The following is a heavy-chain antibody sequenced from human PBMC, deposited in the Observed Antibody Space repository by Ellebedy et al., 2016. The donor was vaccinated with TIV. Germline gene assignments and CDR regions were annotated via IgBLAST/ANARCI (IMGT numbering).Heavy chain of an antibody. CDR3: AKGFYDSDPPFDY. D-gene: IGHD3-22*01. CDR2: ISGSGGNT. J-gene: IGHJ4*02. V-gene: IGHV3-23*01. CDR1: GFTFSSYG. Sequence: PGGSLRLSCAASGFTFSSYGMHWVRQAPGKGLEWVSGISGSGGNTYYADSVKGRFAISRDNSKNTLYLQMDSLRAEDTAVYYCAKGFYDSDPPFDYWGQGTLVTVSS.